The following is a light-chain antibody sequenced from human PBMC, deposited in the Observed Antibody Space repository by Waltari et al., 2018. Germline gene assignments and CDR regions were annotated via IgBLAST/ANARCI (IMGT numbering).Light chain of an antibody. Sequence: DIQMTQFPSSVSASVGDRVTITCRASQDITSYLAWYQQKPGKDPKLLMYAASSLLSGVPSRFGGSGSGTDFTLTISSLQPEDFATYYCQQGKSFPLTFGGGTKVEIK. CDR1: QDITSY. V-gene: IGKV1-12*01. J-gene: IGKJ4*01. CDR2: AAS. CDR3: QQGKSFPLT.